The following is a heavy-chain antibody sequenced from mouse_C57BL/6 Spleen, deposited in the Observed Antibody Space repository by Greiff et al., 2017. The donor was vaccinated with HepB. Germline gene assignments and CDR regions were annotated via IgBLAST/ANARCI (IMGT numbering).Heavy chain of an antibody. Sequence: VQLQQSGAELVRPGTSVKVSCKASGYAFTNYLIEWVKQRPGQGLEWIGVINPGSGGTNYNEKFKGKATLTADKSSSTAYMQLSSLTSEDSAVYFCARARDYYGSSPFAYWGQGTLVTVSA. CDR3: ARARDYYGSSPFAY. V-gene: IGHV1-54*01. J-gene: IGHJ3*01. D-gene: IGHD1-1*01. CDR1: GYAFTNYL. CDR2: INPGSGGT.